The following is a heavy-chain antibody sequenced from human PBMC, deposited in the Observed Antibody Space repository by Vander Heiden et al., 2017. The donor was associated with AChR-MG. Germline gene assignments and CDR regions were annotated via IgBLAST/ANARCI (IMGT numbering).Heavy chain of an antibody. V-gene: IGHV1-3*01. CDR2: ISAGNGNT. CDR1: GYTFTSYV. J-gene: IGHJ4*02. Sequence: QVPLVQSGAEVKKPGASVKVSCKASGYTFTSYVMHWVRQAPGQGLEWMGWISAGNGNTEYSQRLQGRITMTRDTSASTAYMELSSLRSEDSAVYYCARVIPDVVGIPAPWSLGYWGQGTLVTVSS. CDR3: ARVIPDVVGIPAPWSLGY. D-gene: IGHD2-2*01.